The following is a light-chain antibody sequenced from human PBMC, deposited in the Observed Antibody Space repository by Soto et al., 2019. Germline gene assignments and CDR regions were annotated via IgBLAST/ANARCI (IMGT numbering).Light chain of an antibody. Sequence: DIQMTQSPSTLSSSVGDRVTITCRASQSISRGLAWYQQKPGKAPNLLIYDASTLESGVPSRFSGSGSGTEFTLTISSLQPDDFATYYCQHYSSVWAFGQGTRLEI. CDR3: QHYSSVWA. CDR2: DAS. J-gene: IGKJ5*01. CDR1: QSISRG. V-gene: IGKV1-5*01.